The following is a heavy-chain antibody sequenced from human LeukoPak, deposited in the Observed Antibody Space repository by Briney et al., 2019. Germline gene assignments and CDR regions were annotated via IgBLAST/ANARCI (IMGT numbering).Heavy chain of an antibody. V-gene: IGHV3-23*01. CDR3: AREHPTSYDILTGYQYYFDY. Sequence: GGSLRLSCAASGFTFSSYVMSWVRQAPGKGLEWVSAISGSGGSTYYADSVKGRFTISRDNSKNTLYLQMNSLRAEDTAVYYCAREHPTSYDILTGYQYYFDYWGQGTLVTVSS. CDR1: GFTFSSYV. J-gene: IGHJ4*02. D-gene: IGHD3-9*01. CDR2: ISGSGGST.